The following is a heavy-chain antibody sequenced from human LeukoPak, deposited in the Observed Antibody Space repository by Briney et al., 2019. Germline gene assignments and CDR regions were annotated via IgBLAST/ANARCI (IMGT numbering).Heavy chain of an antibody. Sequence: PGGSLRLSCAIFGFTFSACELTWVRQAPGKGLEWVSYISRSGSTRYYADSVKGRFTISRDNAKNSLYLQMNSLRAEDTAVYYCARVATMVRVPLDALDIWGQGTMVSVSS. CDR1: GFTFSACE. J-gene: IGHJ3*02. CDR2: ISRSGSTR. D-gene: IGHD3-10*01. CDR3: ARVATMVRVPLDALDI. V-gene: IGHV3-48*03.